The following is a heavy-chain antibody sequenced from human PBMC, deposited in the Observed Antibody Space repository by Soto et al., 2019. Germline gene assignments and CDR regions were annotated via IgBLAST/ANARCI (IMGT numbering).Heavy chain of an antibody. CDR2: ITGSGAGS. CDR3: ANAYSNSWPNDWFDP. V-gene: IGHV3-23*01. D-gene: IGHD6-13*01. Sequence: EVQLLESGGGWLQPGGSLILSSAASGFTFSSYAMNWVRQAPGKGLAWVSGITGSGAGSYYSDSVEGRFAIARDNSKNTLYLQMNSWRAEDTAVYYCANAYSNSWPNDWFDPWGQGTLVSVSS. J-gene: IGHJ5*02. CDR1: GFTFSSYA.